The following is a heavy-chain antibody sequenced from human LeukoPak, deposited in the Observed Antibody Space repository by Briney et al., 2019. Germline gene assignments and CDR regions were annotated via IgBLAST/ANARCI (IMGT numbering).Heavy chain of an antibody. CDR2: IYHSGST. CDR3: ARVLAAAGPDALDI. V-gene: IGHV4-4*02. CDR1: GGSISSSNW. J-gene: IGHJ3*02. Sequence: SETLSLTCAVSGGSISSSNWWSWVRQPPGKGQEWSGEIYHSGSTSYNPSLKSRVTISVDKSKNQFSLKLSSVTAADTAVYYCARVLAAAGPDALDIWGQGTMVTVSS. D-gene: IGHD6-13*01.